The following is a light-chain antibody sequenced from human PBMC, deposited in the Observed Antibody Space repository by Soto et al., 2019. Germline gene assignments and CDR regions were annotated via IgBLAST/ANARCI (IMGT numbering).Light chain of an antibody. CDR1: SSDIGGYIL. Sequence: QSALTQPASVSGSPGQSITISCTGTSSDIGGYILVSWYQQEPGKAPKLMIYEGSKRPSGVSNRFSGSKSGNTASLTISGLQDEDEAHYYCCSYVGSDTYVIFGGGTKVTVL. CDR3: CSYVGSDTYVI. V-gene: IGLV2-23*01. J-gene: IGLJ2*01. CDR2: EGS.